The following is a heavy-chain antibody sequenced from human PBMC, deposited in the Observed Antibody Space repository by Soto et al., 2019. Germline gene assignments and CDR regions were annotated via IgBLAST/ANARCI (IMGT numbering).Heavy chain of an antibody. CDR2: IISSSSYI. D-gene: IGHD3-3*01. Sequence: GGSLRLSCAASGFTFSSYSMNWVRQAPGKGLEWVSSIISSSSYIYYADSVKGRFTISRDNAKNSLYLQMNSLRAEDTAVYYCAREKRVYYDFWSGYYRAFDIWGQGTMVTVSS. V-gene: IGHV3-21*01. CDR3: AREKRVYYDFWSGYYRAFDI. J-gene: IGHJ3*02. CDR1: GFTFSSYS.